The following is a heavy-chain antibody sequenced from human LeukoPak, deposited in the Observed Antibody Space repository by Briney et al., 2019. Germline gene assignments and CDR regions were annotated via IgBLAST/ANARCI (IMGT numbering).Heavy chain of an antibody. D-gene: IGHD1-26*01. CDR1: GFTFSSYA. J-gene: IGHJ4*02. CDR3: AKDRGYYRAFDY. CDR2: ISGSGGST. V-gene: IGHV3-23*01. Sequence: GGSLRLSCAASGFTFSSYAMSWVRQAPGKGLEWVSAISGSGGSTCYADSVKGRFTISRDNSKNTLYLQMNSLRAEDTAVYYCAKDRGYYRAFDYWGQGTLVTVSS.